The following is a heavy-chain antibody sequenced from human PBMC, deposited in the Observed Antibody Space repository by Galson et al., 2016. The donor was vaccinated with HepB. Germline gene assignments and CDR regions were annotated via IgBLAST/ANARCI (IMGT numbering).Heavy chain of an antibody. J-gene: IGHJ4*02. CDR3: TDGMSH. Sequence: SLRLSCAASGFTFSSYWMSWVRQAPGGGLEWVGRIRSKGDGGTTDYPAPVKGRFTISRDDSEDTLYLQMNSLKSEDTAVYYCTDGMSHWGQGTLVTVSS. CDR2: IRSKGDGGTT. CDR1: GFTFSSYW. D-gene: IGHD1-26*01. V-gene: IGHV3-15*05.